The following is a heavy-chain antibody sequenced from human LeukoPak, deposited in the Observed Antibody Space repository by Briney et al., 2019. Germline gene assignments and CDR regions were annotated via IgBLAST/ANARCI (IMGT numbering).Heavy chain of an antibody. CDR3: AKDGYSSGWYSPDY. V-gene: IGHV3-48*03. CDR2: ISSSGDTI. D-gene: IGHD6-19*01. J-gene: IGHJ4*02. Sequence: GGSLRLSCAASGFTFSSYEMNWVRQVPGQGLEWVSYISSSGDTIYYADSVKGRFTISRDNAKNSLYLQMNSLRAEDTALYYCAKDGYSSGWYSPDYWGQGTLVTVSS. CDR1: GFTFSSYE.